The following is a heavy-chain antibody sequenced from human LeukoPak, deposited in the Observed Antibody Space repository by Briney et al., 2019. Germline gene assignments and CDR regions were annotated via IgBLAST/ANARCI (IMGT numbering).Heavy chain of an antibody. V-gene: IGHV3-30*02. CDR2: IRCDGSNK. Sequence: GGSLRLSCAASGFTFSSYGMHWVRQAPGKGLEWVAFIRCDGSNKYYADSVKGRFTISRDNSKNTLYLQMNSLRAEDTAVYYCAKGSQTSPDYWGQGTLVTVSS. CDR3: AKGSQTSPDY. J-gene: IGHJ4*02. CDR1: GFTFSSYG. D-gene: IGHD1-14*01.